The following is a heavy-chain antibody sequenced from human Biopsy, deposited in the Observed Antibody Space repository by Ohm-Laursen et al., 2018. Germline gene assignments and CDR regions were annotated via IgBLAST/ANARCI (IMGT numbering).Heavy chain of an antibody. CDR2: IYSGDRP. CDR1: GLTVRRNY. J-gene: IGHJ4*02. D-gene: IGHD6-6*01. Sequence: SLRLSCAASGLTVRRNYVSWVRQAPGMGLEWVSVIYSGDRPYYRESVRGRFTISRDNSKNTLYLQMNSLRADDTAVYYCARNKPGSSSGSDFDYWGQGTLVTVSS. CDR3: ARNKPGSSSGSDFDY. V-gene: IGHV3-53*01.